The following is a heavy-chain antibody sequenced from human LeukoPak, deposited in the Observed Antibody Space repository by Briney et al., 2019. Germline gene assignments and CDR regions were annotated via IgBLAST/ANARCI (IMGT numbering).Heavy chain of an antibody. CDR3: ARHTIGSSIYYFDY. V-gene: IGHV3-23*01. D-gene: IGHD1-26*01. CDR2: ISGSGGTT. Sequence: PGGSLRLSCATSGFTFSTCAMSWVRQAPGKGLECVSGISGSGGTTNYADSVKGRFTISRDNSKNTLYLHMNSLRAEDTAVYYCARHTIGSSIYYFDYWGQGTLVTVSS. J-gene: IGHJ4*02. CDR1: GFTFSTCA.